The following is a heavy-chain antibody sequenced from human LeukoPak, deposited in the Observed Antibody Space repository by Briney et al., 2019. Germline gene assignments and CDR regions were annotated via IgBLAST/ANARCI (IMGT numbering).Heavy chain of an antibody. V-gene: IGHV4-34*01. CDR2: INHSGST. CDR1: GGSFSGYY. J-gene: IGHJ4*02. D-gene: IGHD6-19*01. Sequence: SETLSLTCAVYGGSFSGYYWSWIRQPPGKGLEWIGEINHSGSTNYNPSLKSRVTISVDTSKNQFSLKLSPVTAADTAVYYCASTGIAVADAYYFDYWGQGTLVTVSS. CDR3: ASTGIAVADAYYFDY.